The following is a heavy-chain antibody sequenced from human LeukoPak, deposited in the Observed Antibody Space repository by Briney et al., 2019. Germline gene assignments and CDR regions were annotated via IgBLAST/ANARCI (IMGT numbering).Heavy chain of an antibody. V-gene: IGHV3-30*18. CDR2: MSYDASNK. J-gene: IGHJ4*02. Sequence: GGSLRLSCAASGFTFSSYGMHWVRQAPGKGLEWVAVMSYDASNKYYADSVKGRFTISRDNSKNTLYLQMNSLRAEDTAVYYCAKDRLGIVMAGTFDYWGQGTLVTVSS. CDR3: AKDRLGIVMAGTFDY. D-gene: IGHD6-19*01. CDR1: GFTFSSYG.